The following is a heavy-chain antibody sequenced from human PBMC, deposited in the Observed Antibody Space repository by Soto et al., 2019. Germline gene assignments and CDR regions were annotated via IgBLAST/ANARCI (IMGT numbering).Heavy chain of an antibody. CDR3: AHGEGIVKSIVDFDS. CDR2: FDREEGET. V-gene: IGHV1-24*01. D-gene: IGHD1-26*01. CDR1: GYRLTALS. Sequence: VPVKVYGKVAGYRLTALSIHRVRLDHGKGLEWMGVFDREEGETIYAQKFQGRVTMTDNTSTDSAYMELSSLTSEDTAIYYCAHGEGIVKSIVDFDSWGQGTLVTVSS. J-gene: IGHJ4*02.